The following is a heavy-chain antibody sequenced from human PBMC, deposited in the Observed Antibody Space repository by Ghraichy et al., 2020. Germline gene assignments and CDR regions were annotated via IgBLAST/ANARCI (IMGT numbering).Heavy chain of an antibody. J-gene: IGHJ5*02. Sequence: ASVKVSCKASGYTFTSYTIHWVRQAPEQRLEWMGGINAGSGNTKYSQKFQGRVIITRDTYASTAYMELSSLRSEDTAVYYCATSFLSSSWYKGWFEPWGQGTLLIVSS. V-gene: IGHV1-3*01. CDR3: ATSFLSSSWYKGWFEP. CDR2: INAGSGNT. CDR1: GYTFTSYT. D-gene: IGHD6-13*01.